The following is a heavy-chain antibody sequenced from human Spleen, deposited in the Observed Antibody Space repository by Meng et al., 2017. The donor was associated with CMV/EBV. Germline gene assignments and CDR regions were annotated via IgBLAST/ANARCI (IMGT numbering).Heavy chain of an antibody. CDR1: GFTFSSYA. J-gene: IGHJ4*02. Sequence: GESLKISCAASGFTFSSYAMSWVRQAPGKGLEWVSAISGSGGNTYYADSVKGRFTISRDNARNSLFLQMNSLRAEDTAIYYCARDRGMAGTIIDYWGQGTLVTVSS. CDR2: ISGSGGNT. CDR3: ARDRGMAGTIIDY. V-gene: IGHV3-23*01. D-gene: IGHD1-1*01.